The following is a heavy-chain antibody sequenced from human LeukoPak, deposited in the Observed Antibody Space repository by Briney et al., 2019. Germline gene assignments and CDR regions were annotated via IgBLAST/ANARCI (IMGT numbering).Heavy chain of an antibody. CDR2: INHSGST. CDR3: ARGYCSSTSCYPRLADWFDP. D-gene: IGHD2-2*01. V-gene: IGHV4-34*01. J-gene: IGHJ5*02. CDR1: GGSFSGYY. Sequence: SETLSLTCAVYGGSFSGYYWSWIRQPPGKGLEWIGEINHSGSTNYNPSLKSRVTISVDTSKNQFSLKLSSVTAADTAVYYCARGYCSSTSCYPRLADWFDPWGQGTLVTVSS.